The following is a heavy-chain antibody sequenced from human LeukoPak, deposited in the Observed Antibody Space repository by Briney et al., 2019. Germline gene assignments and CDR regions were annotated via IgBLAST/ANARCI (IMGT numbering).Heavy chain of an antibody. CDR2: IRYDGSNK. D-gene: IGHD6-19*01. J-gene: IGHJ6*03. CDR3: ARDGVSSGWLYYYYYMDV. CDR1: GFTFSSYG. V-gene: IGHV3-30*02. Sequence: GGSLRLSCAASGFTFSSYGMHWVRQAPGKGLEWVAFIRYDGSNKYYADSVKGRFTISRDNAKNTLYLQMNSLRAEDTAVYYCARDGVSSGWLYYYYYMDVWGKGTTVTVSS.